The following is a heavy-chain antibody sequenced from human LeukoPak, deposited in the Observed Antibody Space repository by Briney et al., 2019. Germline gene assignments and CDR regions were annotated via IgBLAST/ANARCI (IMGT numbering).Heavy chain of an antibody. D-gene: IGHD3-3*01. Sequence: SVKVSCKASGGTFSSYAISWVRQAPGQGLEWMGGIIPIFGTANYAQKFQGRVTITADESTSTAYMELSSLRSEDTAVYYCARGIFGVVISWFDPWGQGTLVTVSS. CDR3: ARGIFGVVISWFDP. V-gene: IGHV1-69*13. CDR1: GGTFSSYA. J-gene: IGHJ5*02. CDR2: IIPIFGTA.